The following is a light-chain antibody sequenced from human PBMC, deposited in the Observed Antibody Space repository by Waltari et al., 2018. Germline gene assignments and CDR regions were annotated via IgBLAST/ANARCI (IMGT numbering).Light chain of an antibody. CDR1: QGINIW. V-gene: IGKV1-12*01. CDR3: QQANSFPAT. Sequence: DIQMTQSPSSVSASVGDRVTITCRASQGINIWLAWYQQKPGKAPKLLIYAASSLQSGVPSRFSGSGSGTDFTLTISSPQPEDFATYYCQQANSFPATFGQGTKLEIK. CDR2: AAS. J-gene: IGKJ2*01.